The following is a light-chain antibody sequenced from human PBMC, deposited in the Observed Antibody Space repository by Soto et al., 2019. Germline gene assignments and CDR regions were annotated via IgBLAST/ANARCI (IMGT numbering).Light chain of an antibody. J-gene: IGLJ1*01. CDR1: NNDVGGYKY. V-gene: IGLV2-14*01. CDR2: DVT. CDR3: SSYTSSSSYV. Sequence: QSVLTQPASVSGSPGQSIPISCTGNNNDVGGYKYVSWYQQHPDKAPKLIIYDVTNRPSGISNRFSGSKSGNTASLTISGLQAEDEADYYCSSYTSSSSYVFGTGTKVTVL.